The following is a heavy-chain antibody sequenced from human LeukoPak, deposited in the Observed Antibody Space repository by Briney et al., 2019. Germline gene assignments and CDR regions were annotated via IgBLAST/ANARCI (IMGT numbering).Heavy chain of an antibody. V-gene: IGHV3-21*01. CDR3: ARAGYYYDSGGYYVMTEIDY. D-gene: IGHD3-22*01. CDR1: AFTFTIYS. Sequence: GGSLRLSCAPSAFTFTIYSINWVRQAPRKWLEWVSSIISSISYIYYADSVKGRFTISRDNAKNSLYLQMNSLRAEDTAVYYCARAGYYYDSGGYYVMTEIDYWGQGTLVTVSS. J-gene: IGHJ4*02. CDR2: IISSISYI.